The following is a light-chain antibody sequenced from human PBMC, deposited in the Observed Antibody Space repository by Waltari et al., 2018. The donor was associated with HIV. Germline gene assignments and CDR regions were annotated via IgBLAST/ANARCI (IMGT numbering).Light chain of an antibody. CDR1: MSVLYDANNKNY. J-gene: IGKJ1*01. CDR2: WSS. CDR3: QQFYKIPWT. V-gene: IGKV4-1*01. Sequence: DIVMTQSPGPLSLSARGRATINRKSTMSVLYDANNKNYLAWYQQKPGQPPRLLLSWSSTRESGVSARFTGSGSGTDFTLTIDNVQSDDAAVYYCQQFYKIPWTFGQGTKVDI.